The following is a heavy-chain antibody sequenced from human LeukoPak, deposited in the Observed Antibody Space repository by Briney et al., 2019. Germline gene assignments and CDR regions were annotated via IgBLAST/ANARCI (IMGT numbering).Heavy chain of an antibody. CDR1: GFTVSSKY. J-gene: IGHJ4*02. V-gene: IGHV3-53*05. CDR2: IYSGGST. D-gene: IGHD5-24*01. Sequence: GGSLRLSCAASGFTVSSKYMSWVRQAPGKGLEWVSVIYSGGSTYYADSVKGRFTISRDNSKNTLYLQMNSLRAEDTAVYYCARDEMATVFDYWGQGTLVTVSS. CDR3: ARDEMATVFDY.